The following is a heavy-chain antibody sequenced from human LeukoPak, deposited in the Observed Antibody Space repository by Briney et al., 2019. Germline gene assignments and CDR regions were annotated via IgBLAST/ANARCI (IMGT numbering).Heavy chain of an antibody. CDR1: GFTFSSYS. Sequence: GGSLRLSCAASGFTFSSYSMNWVRQAPGKGLEWVPSISSSSSYIYYADSVKGRFTISRDNAKNSLYLQMNSLRAEDTAVYYCAREVEMAHVDYWGQGTLVTVSS. V-gene: IGHV3-21*01. CDR2: ISSSSSYI. J-gene: IGHJ4*02. CDR3: AREVEMAHVDY. D-gene: IGHD5-24*01.